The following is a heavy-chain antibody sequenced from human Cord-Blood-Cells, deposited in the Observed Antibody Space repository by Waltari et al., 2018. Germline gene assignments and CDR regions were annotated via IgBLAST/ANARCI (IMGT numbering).Heavy chain of an antibody. CDR1: GFSLSNARMG. V-gene: IGHV2-26*01. CDR3: ARYGSGSYYNWFDP. D-gene: IGHD3-10*01. J-gene: IGHJ5*02. Sequence: QVTLKESGPVLVKPTETLKLTCTVSGFSLSNARMGVSWIRQPPGKALEWLAHIFSNDEKSYSTSLKSRLTISKDTSKSQVVLTMTNMDPVDTATYYCARYGSGSYYNWFDPWGQGTLVTVSS. CDR2: IFSNDEK.